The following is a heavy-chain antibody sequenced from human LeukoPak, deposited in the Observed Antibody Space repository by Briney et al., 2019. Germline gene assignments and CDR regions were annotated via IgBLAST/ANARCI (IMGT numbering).Heavy chain of an antibody. Sequence: GGSLRLSCAASRFTFSSYSMNWIRQAPGKGLEWVSSISSSSDYIYYADLVKGRFTISRDNARNSLYLQMNSLRVEDTAVYYCARGTEYGWLDPWGQGTLVTVSS. CDR1: RFTFSSYS. V-gene: IGHV3-21*01. CDR2: ISSSSDYI. D-gene: IGHD2/OR15-2a*01. J-gene: IGHJ5*02. CDR3: ARGTEYGWLDP.